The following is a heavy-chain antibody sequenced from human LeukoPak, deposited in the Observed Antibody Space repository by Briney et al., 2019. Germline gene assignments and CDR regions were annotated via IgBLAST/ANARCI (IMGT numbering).Heavy chain of an antibody. CDR2: ISPGGGTT. D-gene: IGHD6-19*01. Sequence: GGSLRLSCAVSGFAFGSEAMSWVRQSPARGLEWVASISPGGGTTYYADYVKGRFTISRDNSKNTLYLQMNSLRAEDTGIYFCANTVAGWDHDSWGQGTLVTVSS. CDR1: GFAFGSEA. CDR3: ANTVAGWDHDS. V-gene: IGHV3-23*01. J-gene: IGHJ5*02.